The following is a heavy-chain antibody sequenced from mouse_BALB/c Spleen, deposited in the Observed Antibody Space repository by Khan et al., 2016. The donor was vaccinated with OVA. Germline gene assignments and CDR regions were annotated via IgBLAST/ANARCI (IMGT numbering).Heavy chain of an antibody. CDR2: IWSDGST. Sequence: QVQLKESGPGLVAPSQSLSITCAISGFSLTNYSVHWVRQPPGKGLEWLVVIWSDGSTTYNSALKSRLTVTKDNSKCQVFLEMNSLQTDDTAMYFCARQPYYHYNSMDYWGQGTSVTVSS. CDR1: GFSLTNYS. CDR3: ARQPYYHYNSMDY. D-gene: IGHD2-10*01. V-gene: IGHV2-6-1*01. J-gene: IGHJ4*01.